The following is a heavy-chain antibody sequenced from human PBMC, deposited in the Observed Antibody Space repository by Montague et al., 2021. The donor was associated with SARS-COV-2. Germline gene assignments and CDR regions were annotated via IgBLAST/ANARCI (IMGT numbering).Heavy chain of an antibody. V-gene: IGHV6-1*01. CDR1: GDSVSSNIAA. CDR2: TYYRSKWYN. Sequence: CAISGDSVSSNIAAWNWIRQSPSRGLEWLGRTYYRSKWYNDYAVSVRSRITISPDTSKNQFSLQLNSVTPEDTAVYYGTQERGPGRTTWHYFDYWGQGTLVTVSS. D-gene: IGHD1-14*01. J-gene: IGHJ4*02. CDR3: TQERGPGRTTWHYFDY.